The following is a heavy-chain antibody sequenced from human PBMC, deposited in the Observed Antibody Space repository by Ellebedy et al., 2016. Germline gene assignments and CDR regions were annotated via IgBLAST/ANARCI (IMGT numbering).Heavy chain of an antibody. CDR3: AKDSLSSSSSWEKLRRSLYGLDV. D-gene: IGHD2-15*01. CDR2: ISGSGGRT. CDR1: GFTFSNYG. J-gene: IGHJ6*02. V-gene: IGHV3-23*01. Sequence: GGSLRLSCAASGFTFSNYGMTWVRQAPGKGLEWVSVISGSGGRTYYADSVKGQFTIPRDNSKNTLYLQMNSLRAEDTAVYFCAKDSLSSSSSWEKLRRSLYGLDVWGQGTTVTVSS.